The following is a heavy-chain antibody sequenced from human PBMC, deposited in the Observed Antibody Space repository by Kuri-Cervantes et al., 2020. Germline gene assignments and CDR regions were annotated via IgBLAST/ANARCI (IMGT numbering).Heavy chain of an antibody. J-gene: IGHJ3*02. D-gene: IGHD3-22*01. Sequence: LRLSCAVSGGSISSGGYSWSWIRQPPGKGLEWVGEINHSGSTNYNPSLKSRVTISVDTSKNQFSLKLSSVTAADTAVYYCARQHDSSGYYFVAFDIWGQGTMVTVSS. V-gene: IGHV4-30-2*03. CDR2: INHSGST. CDR1: GGSISSGGYS. CDR3: ARQHDSSGYYFVAFDI.